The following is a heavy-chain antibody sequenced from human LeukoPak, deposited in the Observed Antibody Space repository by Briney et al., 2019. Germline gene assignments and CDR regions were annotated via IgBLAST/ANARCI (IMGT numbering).Heavy chain of an antibody. Sequence: SETLSLTCAVYGGSFSGYYWSWIRQPPGKGLEWIGEINHSGSTNYSPSLKSRVTISVDTSKNQFSLKLSSVTAADTAVYYCVPVAAAGTGVSIWGRGTMVTVSS. CDR1: GGSFSGYY. J-gene: IGHJ3*02. CDR3: VPVAAAGTGVSI. V-gene: IGHV4-34*01. CDR2: INHSGST. D-gene: IGHD6-13*01.